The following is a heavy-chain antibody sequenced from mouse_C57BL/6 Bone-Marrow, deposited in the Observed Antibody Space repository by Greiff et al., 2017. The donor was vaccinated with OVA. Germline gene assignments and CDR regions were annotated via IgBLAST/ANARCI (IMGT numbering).Heavy chain of an antibody. CDR3: ASLSYYGSGDWYFDV. D-gene: IGHD1-1*01. V-gene: IGHV2-9-1*01. CDR1: GFSLTSYA. CDR2: IWTGGGT. Sequence: QVQLQQSGPGLVAPSQSLSITCTVSGFSLTSYAISWVRQPPGKGLEWLGVIWTGGGTNYNSALKSRLSISKDNSKSQVFLKMNSLQTDDTARYYCASLSYYGSGDWYFDVWGTGTTVTVSS. J-gene: IGHJ1*03.